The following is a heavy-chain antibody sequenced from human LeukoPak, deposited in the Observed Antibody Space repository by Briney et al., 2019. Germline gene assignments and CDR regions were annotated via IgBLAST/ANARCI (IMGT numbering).Heavy chain of an antibody. V-gene: IGHV3-23*01. CDR1: RFSSSNYA. CDR2: VSVGGETT. D-gene: IGHD6-13*01. Sequence: PGGSLRLSCEASRFSSSNYAMSWVRQAPGKGLEWVSVVSVGGETTDYVDAVKGRFTISRDNSKNTVYLQMNSLRGDDTAVYYCARGTKVYSSSWSHYGMDVWGQGTTVTVSS. CDR3: ARGTKVYSSSWSHYGMDV. J-gene: IGHJ6*02.